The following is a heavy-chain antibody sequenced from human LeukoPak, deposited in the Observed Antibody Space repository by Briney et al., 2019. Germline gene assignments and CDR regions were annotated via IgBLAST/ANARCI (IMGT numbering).Heavy chain of an antibody. CDR1: GVTVSSNY. CDR3: ARDYYDSSGAGSL. V-gene: IGHV3-53*05. Sequence: GGSLRLSCAASGVTVSSNYMSWVRQAPGKGLEWVAVIYSGGSTNYADSVKGRFTISRDNSKNTLYLQMNSLRAEDTAVYYCARDYYDSSGAGSLWGQGTLVTVSS. D-gene: IGHD3-22*01. J-gene: IGHJ4*02. CDR2: IYSGGST.